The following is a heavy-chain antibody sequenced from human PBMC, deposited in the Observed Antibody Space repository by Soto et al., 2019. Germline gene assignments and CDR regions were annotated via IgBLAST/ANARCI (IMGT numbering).Heavy chain of an antibody. D-gene: IGHD4-17*01. CDR2: ISYDGSNK. J-gene: IGHJ3*02. Sequence: VGSLRLSCAASGFTFSSCAMHWVRQAPGKGLEWVAVISYDGSNKYYADSVKGRFTISRDNSKNTLYLQMNSLRAEDTAVYYCARARTVIGAFDIWGQGTMVTVSS. CDR3: ARARTVIGAFDI. CDR1: GFTFSSCA. V-gene: IGHV3-30-3*01.